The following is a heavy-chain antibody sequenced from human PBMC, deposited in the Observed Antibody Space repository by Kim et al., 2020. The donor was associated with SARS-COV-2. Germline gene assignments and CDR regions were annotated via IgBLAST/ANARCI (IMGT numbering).Heavy chain of an antibody. CDR2: NIPILGIA. CDR1: GGTFSSYA. D-gene: IGHD7-27*01. V-gene: IGHV1-69*04. J-gene: IGHJ3*02. CDR3: AGATLTGDAFDI. Sequence: SVKVSCKASGGTFSSYAISWVRQAPGQGLEWMGRNIPILGIANYAQKFQGRVTITADKSTSTAYMELSSLRSEDTAVYYCAGATLTGDAFDIWGQGTMVTVSS.